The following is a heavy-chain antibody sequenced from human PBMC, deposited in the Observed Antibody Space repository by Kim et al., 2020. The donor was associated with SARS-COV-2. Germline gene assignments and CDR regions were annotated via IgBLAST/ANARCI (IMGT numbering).Heavy chain of an antibody. CDR1: GITFSGSP. D-gene: IGHD6-13*01. Sequence: GGSLRLSCAASGITFSGSPMSWVRQVPGKGLEWVAGISGTGSSTYYADSVQGRFTVTRDNSKNVLYLQMNSLRAEDTALYFCAKGGSSSWFSGWGQGT. V-gene: IGHV3-23*01. CDR2: ISGTGSST. J-gene: IGHJ4*02. CDR3: AKGGSSSWFSG.